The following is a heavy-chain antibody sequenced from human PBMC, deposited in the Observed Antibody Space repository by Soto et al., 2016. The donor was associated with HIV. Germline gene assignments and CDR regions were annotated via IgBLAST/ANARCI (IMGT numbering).Heavy chain of an antibody. CDR3: ARRSLEYTENFGMDV. Sequence: QVQLQESGPGLVKPSETLSLTCTVFGDSISNTNWWTWVRQSPEEGLEWIGEVYHSGSINSNPSLKSRITLYVDKSRNRFSLNLRSVTAADTAVYFCARRSLEYTENFGMDVVGAEGPRVIVSS. CDR1: GDSISNTNW. CDR2: VYHSGSI. V-gene: IGHV4-4*02. J-gene: IGHJ6*02. D-gene: IGHD1-1*01.